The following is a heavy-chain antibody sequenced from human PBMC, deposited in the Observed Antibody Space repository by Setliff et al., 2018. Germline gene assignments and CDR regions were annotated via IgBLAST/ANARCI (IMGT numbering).Heavy chain of an antibody. V-gene: IGHV1-69*05. Sequence: SVKVSCKASGATFSSYGISWGRHAPGQGLEWMGGTIPMFGTTEYAQKFQGRLTIITDESTNTAFMQLSSLRSDDTAVYYCVREGVDSRSSTDYRYYMDVWGKGTTVTVSS. J-gene: IGHJ6*03. D-gene: IGHD3-22*01. CDR3: VREGVDSRSSTDYRYYMDV. CDR2: TIPMFGTT. CDR1: GATFSSYG.